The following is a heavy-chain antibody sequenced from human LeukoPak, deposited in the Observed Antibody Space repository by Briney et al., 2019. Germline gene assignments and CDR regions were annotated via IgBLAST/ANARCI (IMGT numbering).Heavy chain of an antibody. J-gene: IGHJ5*02. CDR2: IYYSGST. V-gene: IGHV4-39*01. Sequence: SETLSLTCTVSGGSISSSSYYWGWIRQPPGKGLEWIGSIYYSGSTYYNPSLKSRVTISVDTSMNQFSLKLSSVTAADTAVYYCARPDSAYSWFDPWGQGTLVTVSS. D-gene: IGHD2-15*01. CDR1: GGSISSSSYY. CDR3: ARPDSAYSWFDP.